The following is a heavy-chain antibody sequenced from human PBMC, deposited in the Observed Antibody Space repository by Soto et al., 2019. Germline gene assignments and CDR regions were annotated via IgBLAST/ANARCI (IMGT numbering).Heavy chain of an antibody. CDR1: GFTFSAYA. Sequence: LLESGGGLAQPGGSLRLSCAASGFTFSAYAMDWARQAPGGGLQWVSSISASGDRIHYADSVKGRFTVSRDNSKTTLLLQMHTLTADDTAIYYCAIGPNDWENPWGQGTLVVVSS. CDR3: AIGPNDWENP. V-gene: IGHV3-23*01. CDR2: ISASGDRI. J-gene: IGHJ5*02. D-gene: IGHD3-9*01.